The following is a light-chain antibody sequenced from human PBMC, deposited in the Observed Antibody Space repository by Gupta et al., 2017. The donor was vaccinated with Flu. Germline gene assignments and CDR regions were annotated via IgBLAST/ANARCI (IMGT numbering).Light chain of an antibody. J-gene: IGKJ1*01. CDR3: QQYNIWPLWT. CDR2: GES. V-gene: IGKV3-15*01. Sequence: ATMSLAPGDRASIYCRASQYISSNLDWYQQRHGQAPRLLIYGESTRATGLPARFSGSGSGAELDLTINSRQSEDYAIYYCQQYNIWPLWTFGQGTKVEIK. CDR1: QYISSN.